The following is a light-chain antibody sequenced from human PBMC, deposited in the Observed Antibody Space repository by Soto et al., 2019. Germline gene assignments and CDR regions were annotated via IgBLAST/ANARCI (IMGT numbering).Light chain of an antibody. CDR3: AVWDESLSGTI. CDR2: NNN. CDR1: RIDVGGYDY. J-gene: IGLJ2*01. V-gene: IGLV1-47*02. Sequence: QSDLNRPSCVSGAPVLAIPISFTVTRIDVGGYDYVSWYQHLPGTAPKVLIFNNNQRPSGVPDRFSGSKSGTSASLAISGLQSEDEAHYYCAVWDESLSGTIFGGGTK.